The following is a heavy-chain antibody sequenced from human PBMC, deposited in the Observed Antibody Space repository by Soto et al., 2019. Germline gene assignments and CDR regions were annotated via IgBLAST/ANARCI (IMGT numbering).Heavy chain of an antibody. V-gene: IGHV3-21*02. D-gene: IGHD2-15*01. CDR1: GFTFSSYT. CDR3: LIVGSRLLLDY. J-gene: IGHJ4*02. CDR2: ITSSGTYI. Sequence: ELQLVESGGGLVKPGGSLRLSCAASGFTFSSYTMTWVRQAPGRGLEWGSSITSSGTYIYYADSEKGRFTRSRDNAKISLDLQLNSLRAEDTYVYYCLIVGSRLLLDYWGQGTLVTVSS.